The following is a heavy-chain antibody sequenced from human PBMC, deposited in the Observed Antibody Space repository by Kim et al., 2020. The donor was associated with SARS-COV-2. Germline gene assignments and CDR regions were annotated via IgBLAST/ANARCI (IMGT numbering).Heavy chain of an antibody. V-gene: IGHV5-51*01. CDR2: IYPGDSDT. Sequence: GESLKISCKGSGYSFTSYWIGWVRQMPRKGLEWMGIIYPGDSDTRYSPSFQGQVTISADKSISTAYLQWSSLKASDTAMYYCARGRPPWLATNWQVDWNWFDPWGQGTLVTVSS. CDR1: GYSFTSYW. D-gene: IGHD6-19*01. CDR3: ARGRPPWLATNWQVDWNWFDP. J-gene: IGHJ5*02.